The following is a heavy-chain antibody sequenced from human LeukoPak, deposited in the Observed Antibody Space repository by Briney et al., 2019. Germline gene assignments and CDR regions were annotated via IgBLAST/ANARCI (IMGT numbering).Heavy chain of an antibody. V-gene: IGHV3-23*01. J-gene: IGHJ4*02. D-gene: IGHD6-19*01. CDR2: ISGGGGST. CDR3: AKGGWLDD. Sequence: SGGSLRLSCAGSGFTFARHALTWVRQAPGMGLEWVSTISGGGGSTHYADSVKGRFVTSRDNSKDTLYLQMNSLRAEDTALYYCAKGGWLDDLGQGALVTVSS. CDR1: GFTFARHA.